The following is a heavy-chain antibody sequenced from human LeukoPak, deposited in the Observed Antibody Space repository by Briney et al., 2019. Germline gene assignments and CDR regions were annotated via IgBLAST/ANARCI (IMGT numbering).Heavy chain of an antibody. J-gene: IGHJ4*02. CDR2: IHYSGST. D-gene: IGHD3-22*01. Sequence: PSETLSLTCTVSGGSISSYYWRWIRQPPGKGLEWIGYIHYSGSTNYNPSLKSRVTISVDTSKNQFSLTLSSVTAADTAVYYCASSFDSSGYYPTPFEWGQGTLVTVSS. V-gene: IGHV4-59*01. CDR3: ASSFDSSGYYPTPFE. CDR1: GGSISSYY.